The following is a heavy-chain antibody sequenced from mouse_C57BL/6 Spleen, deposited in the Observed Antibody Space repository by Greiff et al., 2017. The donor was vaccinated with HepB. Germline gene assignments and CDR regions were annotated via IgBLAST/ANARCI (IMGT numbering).Heavy chain of an antibody. D-gene: IGHD3-3*01. CDR1: GFTFSSYA. V-gene: IGHV5-4*03. CDR2: ISDGGSYT. J-gene: IGHJ2*01. Sequence: EVKLVESGGGLVKPGGSLKLSCAASGFTFSSYAMSWVRQTPEKRLEWVATISDGGSYTYYPDNVKGRFTISRDNAKNNLYLQMSHLKSEDTAMYYCARGAGKDYIDYWGQGTTLTVSS. CDR3: ARGAGKDYIDY.